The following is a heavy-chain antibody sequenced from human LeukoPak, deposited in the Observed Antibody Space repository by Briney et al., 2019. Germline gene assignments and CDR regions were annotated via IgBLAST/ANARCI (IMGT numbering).Heavy chain of an antibody. CDR3: ARGFRGGYDS. Sequence: SETLSLTCAVSGGSLSGYFWGWIRQPPGKGLEWIGEINHSGSTNYNPSLKSRVTISVDTSKNQFSLKLSSVTAADTAVYYCARGFRGGYDSWGQGTLVTVSS. CDR1: GGSLSGYF. J-gene: IGHJ5*02. V-gene: IGHV4-34*01. CDR2: INHSGST. D-gene: IGHD5-12*01.